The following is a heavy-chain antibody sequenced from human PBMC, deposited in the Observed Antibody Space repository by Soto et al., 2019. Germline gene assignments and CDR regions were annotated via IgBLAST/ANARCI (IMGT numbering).Heavy chain of an antibody. CDR3: ARRAYYCTNGVCPTFYYYYYMDV. CDR2: IYYSGST. Sequence: ASETLSLTCTVSGGSISSYYWSWIRQPPGKGLEWIGYIYYSGSTNYNPSLKSRVTISVDTSKNQFSLKLSSVTAADTAVYYCARRAYYCTNGVCPTFYYYYYMDVWGKGTTVTVSS. V-gene: IGHV4-59*08. J-gene: IGHJ6*03. D-gene: IGHD2-8*01. CDR1: GGSISSYY.